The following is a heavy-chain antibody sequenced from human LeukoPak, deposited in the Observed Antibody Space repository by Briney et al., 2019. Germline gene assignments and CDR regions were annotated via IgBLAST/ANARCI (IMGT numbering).Heavy chain of an antibody. J-gene: IGHJ4*02. V-gene: IGHV3-23*01. D-gene: IGHD2-21*02. CDR2: ISGSGGST. CDR1: GFTFSSYA. Sequence: GGSLRLSCAASGFTFSSYAMSWVRQAPGKGLEWVSGISGSGGSTYYADSVKGRFTISRDNSKNTLYLQMNSPRAEDTAEYYCAKEKETARGPFDYWGQGTLVTVSS. CDR3: AKEKETARGPFDY.